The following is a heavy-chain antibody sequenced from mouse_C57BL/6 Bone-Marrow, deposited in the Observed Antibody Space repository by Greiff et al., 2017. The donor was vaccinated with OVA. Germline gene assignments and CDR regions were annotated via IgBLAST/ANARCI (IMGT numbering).Heavy chain of an antibody. CDR3: ARTGDGYYGRLFDY. J-gene: IGHJ2*01. D-gene: IGHD2-3*01. V-gene: IGHV1-39*01. Sequence: EVQVVESGPELVKPGASVKISCKASGYSFTDYNMNWVKQSNGKSLEWIGVINPNYGTTSYNQKFKGKATLTVDQSSSTAYMQLNSLTSEDSAVYYCARTGDGYYGRLFDYWGQGTTLTVSS. CDR2: INPNYGTT. CDR1: GYSFTDYN.